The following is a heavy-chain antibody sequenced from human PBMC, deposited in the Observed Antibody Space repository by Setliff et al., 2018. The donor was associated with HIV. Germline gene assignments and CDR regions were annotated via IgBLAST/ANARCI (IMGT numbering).Heavy chain of an antibody. Sequence: PSETLSLTCTVSGGSISSSSYYWGWISQPPGKGLEWIGSIYYSGSTYYNPSLKSRVTISVDTSKNQFSLKLSSVTAADTAVYYCAVGGEDWGFFDYWGPETLLVTVSS. D-gene: IGHD7-27*01. CDR1: GGSISSSSYY. J-gene: IGHJ4*03. V-gene: IGHV4-39*01. CDR3: AVGGEDWGFFDY. CDR2: IYYSGST.